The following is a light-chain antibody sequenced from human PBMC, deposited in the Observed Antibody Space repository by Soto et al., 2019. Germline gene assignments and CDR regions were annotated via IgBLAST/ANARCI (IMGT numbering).Light chain of an antibody. CDR1: RYNIGTNT. J-gene: IGLJ1*01. Sequence: QSLLTQPPSASGTPGQRVTISCSGSRYNIGTNTVNWYQQLPGTAPKVLIYSNDQRPSGVPDRFSGSKSGTSASLAISGLQSEDEAAYYCAAWDDSLHGYVFGVGTKVTVL. V-gene: IGLV1-44*01. CDR3: AAWDDSLHGYV. CDR2: SND.